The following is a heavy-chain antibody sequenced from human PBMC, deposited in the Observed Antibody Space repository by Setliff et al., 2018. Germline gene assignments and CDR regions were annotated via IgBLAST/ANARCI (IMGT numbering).Heavy chain of an antibody. CDR1: GGTFSSYA. V-gene: IGHV1-69*10. Sequence: SVKVSCKASGGTFSSYAISWVRQAPGQGLEWMGGIIPILGIANYAQKFQGRVTITADKSTSTVYMELSSLRSEDTAVYFCARARSGSSGSSDSWGQGTLVTVSS. CDR2: IIPILGIA. D-gene: IGHD3-22*01. CDR3: ARARSGSSGSSDS. J-gene: IGHJ4*02.